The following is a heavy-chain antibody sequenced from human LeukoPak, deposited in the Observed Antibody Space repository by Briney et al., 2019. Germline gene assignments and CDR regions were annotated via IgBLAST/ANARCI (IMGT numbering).Heavy chain of an antibody. CDR3: ATHSSGWYAYYFDY. Sequence: QTGGSLRLSCAASGFTFSSYAMSWVRQAPGKGLEWVSAISGSGGSGYYADSVKGRFTISRDDSRNTLYLQMNSLRAEDTAVYYCATHSSGWYAYYFDYWGQGTLVTVSS. J-gene: IGHJ4*02. CDR2: ISGSGGSG. D-gene: IGHD6-19*01. V-gene: IGHV3-23*01. CDR1: GFTFSSYA.